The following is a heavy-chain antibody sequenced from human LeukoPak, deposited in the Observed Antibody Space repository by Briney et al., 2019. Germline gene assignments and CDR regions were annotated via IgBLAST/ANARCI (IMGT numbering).Heavy chain of an antibody. V-gene: IGHV3-7*01. D-gene: IGHD6-6*01. J-gene: IGHJ4*02. Sequence: GGSLRLSCTASGFTFTNYWMSWVRQAPGKGLEWVANIKQDGSEKYYVDSVEGRFTVSRDNAQNSLSLQMNSLRGEDTAVYYCVRALGSSSADYWGQGTLVTVFS. CDR2: IKQDGSEK. CDR3: VRALGSSSADY. CDR1: GFTFTNYW.